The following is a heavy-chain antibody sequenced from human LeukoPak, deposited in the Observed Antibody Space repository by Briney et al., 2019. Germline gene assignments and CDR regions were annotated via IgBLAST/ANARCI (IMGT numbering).Heavy chain of an antibody. Sequence: SETLSLTCTVSGVSISRYYWRWFRQPPGKGLEWIGYIYYTGSTNYNPSLKSRVTISVDTSKNQFSLKLSSVTAADTAVYYCARVGDSSGYYAFDYWGQGTLVTVSS. D-gene: IGHD3-22*01. J-gene: IGHJ4*02. CDR3: ARVGDSSGYYAFDY. CDR1: GVSISRYY. V-gene: IGHV4-59*12. CDR2: IYYTGST.